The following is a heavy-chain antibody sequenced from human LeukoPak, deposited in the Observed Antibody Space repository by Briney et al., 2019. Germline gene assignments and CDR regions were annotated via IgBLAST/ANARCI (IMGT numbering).Heavy chain of an antibody. CDR2: LTSSSSYI. Sequence: GGSLRLSCAASGFTFSTYSMNWFRQAPGKGLEWVSSLTSSSSYIYYADSVRGRFTISRDNAKNSLFLQMNSLRAEDTAVYYCARVLSGSWDWFDPWGQGTLVTVSS. CDR3: ARVLSGSWDWFDP. D-gene: IGHD3-22*01. J-gene: IGHJ5*02. V-gene: IGHV3-21*01. CDR1: GFTFSTYS.